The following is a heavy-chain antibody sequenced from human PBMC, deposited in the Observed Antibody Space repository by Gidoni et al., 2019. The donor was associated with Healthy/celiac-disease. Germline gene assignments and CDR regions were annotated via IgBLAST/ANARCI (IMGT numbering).Heavy chain of an antibody. V-gene: IGHV4-61*02. D-gene: IGHD6-19*01. CDR1: GGSISSGSYY. CDR2: IYTSGST. J-gene: IGHJ4*02. CDR3: ARMLSRYSSGWYRRKVSVTFEE. Sequence: QVQLQESGPGLVKPSQTLSLTCTVSGGSISSGSYYWSWIRQPAGKGLEWIGRIYTSGSTNYNPSLKSRVTISVDTSKNQFSLKLSSVTAADMAVYYCARMLSRYSSGWYRRKVSVTFEEWGQGTLVTVSS.